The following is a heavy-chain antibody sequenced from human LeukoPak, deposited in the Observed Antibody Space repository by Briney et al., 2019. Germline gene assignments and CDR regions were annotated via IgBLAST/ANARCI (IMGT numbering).Heavy chain of an antibody. CDR1: GFTFSGSA. V-gene: IGHV3-48*03. Sequence: GGSLRLSCAASGFTFSGSAMHWVRQAPGKGLEWVSYISSSGSTKHYADSVKGRFTISRDNAKNSLYLQMNSLRAEDTAVYYCAELGITMIGGVWGKGTTVTISS. J-gene: IGHJ6*04. D-gene: IGHD3-10*02. CDR3: AELGITMIGGV. CDR2: ISSSGSTK.